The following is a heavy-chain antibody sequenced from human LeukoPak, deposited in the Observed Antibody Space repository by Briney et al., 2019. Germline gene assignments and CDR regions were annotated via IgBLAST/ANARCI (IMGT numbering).Heavy chain of an antibody. V-gene: IGHV4-59*01. Sequence: SETLSLTCTVSGGSISSYYWSWIRQPPGKGLEWIGYIYYSGSTNYNPSLKSRVTMSVDTSKNQFSLKLSSVTAADTAVYYCARGIRFLEWFRGLWFDPGGEGTLVTVSS. J-gene: IGHJ5*02. CDR2: IYYSGST. CDR3: ARGIRFLEWFRGLWFDP. CDR1: GGSISSYY. D-gene: IGHD3-3*01.